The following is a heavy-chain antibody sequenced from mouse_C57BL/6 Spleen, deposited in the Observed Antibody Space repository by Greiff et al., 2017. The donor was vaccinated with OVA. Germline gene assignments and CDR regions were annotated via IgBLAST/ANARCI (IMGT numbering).Heavy chain of an antibody. CDR3: ASYYDYDSYFDY. CDR1: GYTFTSYW. D-gene: IGHD2-4*01. J-gene: IGHJ2*01. CDR2: IDPSDSYT. V-gene: IGHV1-59*01. Sequence: VKLQQPGAELVRPGTSVKLSCKASGYTFTSYWMHWVKQRPGQGLEWIGVIDPSDSYTNYNQKFKGKATLTVDTSSSTAYMQLSSLTSEDSAVYYCASYYDYDSYFDYWGQGTTLTVSS.